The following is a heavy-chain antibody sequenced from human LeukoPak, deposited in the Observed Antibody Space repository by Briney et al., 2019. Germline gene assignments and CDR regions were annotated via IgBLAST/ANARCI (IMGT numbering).Heavy chain of an antibody. J-gene: IGHJ4*02. V-gene: IGHV3-21*01. CDR1: GFTFSSYS. CDR3: ARALTTYYYDSSGYSLIGY. Sequence: PGRSLRLSCAASGFTFSSYSMNWVRQAPGKGLEWVSSISSSSYIYYADSVKGRFTISRDNAKNSLYLQMNSLRAEDTAVYYCARALTTYYYDSSGYSLIGYWGQGTLVTVSS. CDR2: ISSSSYI. D-gene: IGHD3-22*01.